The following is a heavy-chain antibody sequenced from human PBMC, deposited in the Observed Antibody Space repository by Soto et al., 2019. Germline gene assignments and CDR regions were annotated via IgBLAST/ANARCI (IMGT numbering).Heavy chain of an antibody. V-gene: IGHV1-18*01. J-gene: IGHJ4*02. D-gene: IGHD6-13*01. CDR3: ARGAAVSGVDY. Sequence: QVQMVQSGAEVKKPGASVKVSCKASGYIFTSYGISWLRQAPGQGREWMGWISGYNGNTVLEQQLQGSLTVTTDTPTGTAYKELRSLRSDDTALYYCARGAAVSGVDYWGQGTLVTVSS. CDR1: GYIFTSYG. CDR2: ISGYNGNT.